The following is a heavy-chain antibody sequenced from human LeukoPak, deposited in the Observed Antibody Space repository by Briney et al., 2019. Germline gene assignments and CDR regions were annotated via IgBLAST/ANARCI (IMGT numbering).Heavy chain of an antibody. Sequence: PGRSLRLSCAASGFTFSSYAMHWVRQAPGKGLEWVAAISYDGSNIYYADSVKGRFTISRDNSKNTLYLQMNSLRAEDTAVYYCARDGTDYAWGHKYFDYWGQGTLVTVSS. J-gene: IGHJ4*02. CDR2: ISYDGSNI. CDR1: GFTFSSYA. V-gene: IGHV3-30-3*01. CDR3: ARDGTDYAWGHKYFDY. D-gene: IGHD3-16*01.